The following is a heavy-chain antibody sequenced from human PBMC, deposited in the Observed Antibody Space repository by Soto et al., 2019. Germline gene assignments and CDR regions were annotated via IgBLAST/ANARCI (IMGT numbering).Heavy chain of an antibody. Sequence: GGSLRLSCAASGFTFSSYAMSWVRQAPGKGLEWVSAISGSGGSTYYADSVNGRFTISRDNSKNTLYLQMNSLRAEDTAVYYCAKDYYDSSGYYENFDYWGQGTLVTVSS. CDR1: GFTFSSYA. J-gene: IGHJ4*02. CDR3: AKDYYDSSGYYENFDY. D-gene: IGHD3-22*01. CDR2: ISGSGGST. V-gene: IGHV3-23*01.